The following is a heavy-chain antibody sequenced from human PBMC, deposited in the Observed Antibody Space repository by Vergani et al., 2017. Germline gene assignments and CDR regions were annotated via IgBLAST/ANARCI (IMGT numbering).Heavy chain of an antibody. D-gene: IGHD1-7*01. V-gene: IGHV4-59*01. Sequence: QVQLQESGPGLVKPSETLSLTCTVSGGSISSYYWSWIRQPPGKGLEWIGYIYYSGSTNYNPSLKSRVTISVDTSKNQFSLKLSSVTAADTAVYYCARATLTGTILYYYYYMDVWGKGTTVVVSS. CDR3: ARATLTGTILYYYYYMDV. J-gene: IGHJ6*03. CDR2: IYYSGST. CDR1: GGSISSYY.